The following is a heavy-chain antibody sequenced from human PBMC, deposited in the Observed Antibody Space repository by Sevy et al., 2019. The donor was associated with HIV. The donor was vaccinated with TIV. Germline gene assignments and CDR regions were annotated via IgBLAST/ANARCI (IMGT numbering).Heavy chain of an antibody. Sequence: GGSLRLSCAASRFTFSTYDIHWVRQAPGKGLEWVAVISHDGSYQYYTDPVKGRFTISKDESKNKAYLQMNSLRADDSGVYYCAKGQGYDYIWGNERSEYYFDYWGQGTLVTVSS. CDR1: RFTFSTYD. D-gene: IGHD3-16*01. CDR3: AKGQGYDYIWGNERSEYYFDY. J-gene: IGHJ4*02. V-gene: IGHV3-30*18. CDR2: ISHDGSYQ.